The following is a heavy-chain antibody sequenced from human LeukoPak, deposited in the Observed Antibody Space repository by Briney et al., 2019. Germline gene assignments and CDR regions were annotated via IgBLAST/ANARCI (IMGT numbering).Heavy chain of an antibody. CDR3: AKNRDSSDYPRDFDF. Sequence: GGSLRLSCAASGFTFSSYGMHWVRQTPGKGLERGAFIRHDGSCKKYADSVKGRFTVSRDNSKDMVYLQMNSLRAEDTAVYYCAKNRDSSDYPRDFDFWGQGTPVTVSS. J-gene: IGHJ4*02. V-gene: IGHV3-30*02. D-gene: IGHD3-22*01. CDR2: IRHDGSCK. CDR1: GFTFSSYG.